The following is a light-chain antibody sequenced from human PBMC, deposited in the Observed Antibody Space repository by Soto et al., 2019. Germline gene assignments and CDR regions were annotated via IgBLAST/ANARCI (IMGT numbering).Light chain of an antibody. CDR3: QQTHRLPLT. CDR1: QTVISY. Sequence: DIQMTQSPSSLSASVGDRVTITCRAGQTVISYLHWYQQKQGKAPKLLIYVGSYLHSGVPSRFSGSGSGTEFTLTITNLQHEDSAPYYCQQTHRLPLTFGGGTTVQI. V-gene: IGKV1-39*01. CDR2: VGS. J-gene: IGKJ4*01.